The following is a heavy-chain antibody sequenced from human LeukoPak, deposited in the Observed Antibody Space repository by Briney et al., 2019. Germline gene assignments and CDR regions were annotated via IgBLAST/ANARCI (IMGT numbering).Heavy chain of an antibody. V-gene: IGHV3-23*01. D-gene: IGHD3-22*01. CDR1: GFTFSNSP. Sequence: GGSLRLSCAASGFTFSNSPMSWVRQTPEKGLEWVSSISSDGDTPLYADSVKGRLTISRDTSKNTLYLEMNSLSAADTAVYYCAKQLYSNGYRWFDPWGQGTLVTVSS. J-gene: IGHJ5*02. CDR3: AKQLYSNGYRWFDP. CDR2: ISSDGDTP.